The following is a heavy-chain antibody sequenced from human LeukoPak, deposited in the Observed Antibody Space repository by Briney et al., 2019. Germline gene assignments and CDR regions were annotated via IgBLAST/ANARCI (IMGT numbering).Heavy chain of an antibody. CDR2: INHSGST. Sequence: SETLSLTCAVYGGSFSGYYWSWIRQPPGKGLEWIGEINHSGSTNYNPSLKSRVTISVDTSKNRFSLKLSSVTAADTAVYYCVGGGSFGYWGQGTLVTVSS. CDR1: GGSFSGYY. V-gene: IGHV4-34*01. D-gene: IGHD3-16*01. CDR3: VGGGSFGY. J-gene: IGHJ4*02.